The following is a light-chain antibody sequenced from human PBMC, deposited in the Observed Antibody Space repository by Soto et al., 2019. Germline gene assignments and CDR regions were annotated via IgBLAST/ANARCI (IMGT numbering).Light chain of an antibody. J-gene: IGLJ2*01. CDR2: DVS. CDR1: SSDVGGYNY. CDR3: SSYTSSSYVV. V-gene: IGLV2-14*01. Sequence: QSALTQPASVSGSPGQSITISCTGTSSDVGGYNYVSWYQQHPGKAPKLMIYDVSNRPSGVSNRFSGSKSGNTASLTISGLQAEDEADYYCSSYTSSSYVVFGGGTKVNVL.